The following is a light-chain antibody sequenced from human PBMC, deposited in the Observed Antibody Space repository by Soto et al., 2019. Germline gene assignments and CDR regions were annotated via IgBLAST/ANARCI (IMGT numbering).Light chain of an antibody. Sequence: EIVLTQSPGTLSLSPGERATLSCRASQSVRSNYLAWYQQKPGQAPRLLIYGASSRATGIPDRFSGSGSGTDFTLTISRLEPEAFAVYYCQQYGSPAFGQGTKVEIK. CDR1: QSVRSNY. CDR3: QQYGSPA. V-gene: IGKV3-20*01. J-gene: IGKJ1*01. CDR2: GAS.